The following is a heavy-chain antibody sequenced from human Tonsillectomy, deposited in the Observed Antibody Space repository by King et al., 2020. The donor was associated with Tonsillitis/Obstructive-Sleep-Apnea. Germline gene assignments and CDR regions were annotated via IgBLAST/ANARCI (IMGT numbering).Heavy chain of an antibody. CDR1: GFTVSSNY. Sequence: VQLVESGGGLIQPGGSLRLSCAASGFTVSSNYMSWVRQAPGKGLEWVSVFYSGGSTYYADSVQGRFTISRDNSKNTLYLQMNSLGAEDTAVYYCARSWGDSGYDFYFDYWGQGTLVTVSS. CDR2: FYSGGST. V-gene: IGHV3-53*01. D-gene: IGHD5-12*01. CDR3: ARSWGDSGYDFYFDY. J-gene: IGHJ4*02.